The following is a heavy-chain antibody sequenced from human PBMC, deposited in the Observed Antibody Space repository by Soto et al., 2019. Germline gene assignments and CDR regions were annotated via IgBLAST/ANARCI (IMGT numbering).Heavy chain of an antibody. V-gene: IGHV1-18*01. CDR1: DYTFTSYG. CDR3: ARGMWELPIDY. Sequence: VQLVQSGAEVKKPGASVKVSCKASDYTFTSYGINWVRQAPGQGLEWMGWISPYNDNTQYAQRFQGRVTLTTDTSTTTAYMELRSLRSDDTAVYYCARGMWELPIDYWGQGTLVTVSS. D-gene: IGHD1-26*01. CDR2: ISPYNDNT. J-gene: IGHJ4*02.